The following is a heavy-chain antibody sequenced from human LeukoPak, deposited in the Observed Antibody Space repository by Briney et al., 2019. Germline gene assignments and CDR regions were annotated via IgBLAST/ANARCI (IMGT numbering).Heavy chain of an antibody. CDR3: ARDKTMVRGVITYGMDV. D-gene: IGHD3-10*01. CDR1: GFTFSRSA. V-gene: IGHV3-21*01. CDR2: ISSSSSYI. Sequence: GGSLRLSCAASGFTFSRSAMSWVRQAPGKGLEWVSSISSSSSYIYYADSVRGRFTISRDNAKNSLYLQMNSLRAEDTAVYYCARDKTMVRGVITYGMDVWGQGTTVTVSS. J-gene: IGHJ6*02.